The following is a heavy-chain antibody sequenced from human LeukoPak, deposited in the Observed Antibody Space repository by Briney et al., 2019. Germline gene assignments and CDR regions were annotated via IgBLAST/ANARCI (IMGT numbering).Heavy chain of an antibody. D-gene: IGHD6-6*01. V-gene: IGHV4-39*01. CDR2: IYYSGST. J-gene: IGHJ4*02. CDR3: ARAPGWTIAARPLDY. CDR1: GGSISSSSYY. Sequence: PSETLSLTCTVSGGSISSSSYYWGWIRQPPGKGLEWIGSIYYSGSTYYNPSLKSRVTISVDTSKNQFSLKLSSVTAAGTAVYSCARAPGWTIAARPLDYWGQGTLVTVSS.